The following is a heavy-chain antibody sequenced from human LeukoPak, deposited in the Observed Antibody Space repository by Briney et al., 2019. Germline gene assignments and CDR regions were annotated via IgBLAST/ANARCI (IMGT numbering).Heavy chain of an antibody. CDR1: GGSISSGDYY. Sequence: SETLSPTCTVSGGSISSGDYYWSWIRQPPGKGLEWIGYIYYSGSTYYNPSLKSRVTISVDTSKNQFSLKLSSVTAADTAVYYCARDRYDILTGYPAQYNWFDPWGQGTLVTVSS. V-gene: IGHV4-30-4*08. D-gene: IGHD3-9*01. J-gene: IGHJ5*02. CDR2: IYYSGST. CDR3: ARDRYDILTGYPAQYNWFDP.